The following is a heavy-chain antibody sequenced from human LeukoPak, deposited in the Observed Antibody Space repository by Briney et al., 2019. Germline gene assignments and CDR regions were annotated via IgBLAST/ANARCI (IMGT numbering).Heavy chain of an antibody. J-gene: IGHJ4*02. CDR3: ARRGAATDY. D-gene: IGHD6-25*01. CDR2: IYYSGST. CDR1: GGSISSYY. Sequence: SSETLSLTCTVSGGSISSYYWSWIRQPPGKGLEWIGYIYYSGSTNYNPSLKSRVTLSVDTSKNQFSLKLSSVTAADTAVYYCARRGAATDYWGQGTLVTVSS. V-gene: IGHV4-59*08.